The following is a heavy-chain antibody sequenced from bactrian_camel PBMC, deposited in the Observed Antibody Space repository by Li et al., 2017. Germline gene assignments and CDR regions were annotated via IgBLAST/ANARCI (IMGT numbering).Heavy chain of an antibody. V-gene: IGHV3-3*01. J-gene: IGHJ6*01. Sequence: HVQLVESGGGSVQAGGSLRLSCRASGNTDSINTMAWFHQAPDKEREAVATVYLYGGRTYYAESVKGRFTISHENAQHISYLQMDSLKPEDTGVYVCAAGFLLPGVAARLTAAHVGSWGQGTQVTVS. CDR2: VYLYGGRT. CDR3: AAGFLLPGVAARLTAAHVGS. D-gene: IGHD7*01. CDR1: GNTDSINT.